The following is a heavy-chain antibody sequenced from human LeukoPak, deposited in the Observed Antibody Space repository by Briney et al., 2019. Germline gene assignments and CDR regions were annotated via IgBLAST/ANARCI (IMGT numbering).Heavy chain of an antibody. Sequence: SETLSLTCTVSGDSISRSRYYWGWIRQPPGKGLEWIGSIYYSGRTHYNPSLKSRVTISADTAKNQFSLKLASVTAADTSVYFCARVGYCTNGVCYNWFDPWGQGTLVTVSS. V-gene: IGHV4-39*01. D-gene: IGHD2-8*01. CDR1: GDSISRSRYY. CDR3: ARVGYCTNGVCYNWFDP. J-gene: IGHJ5*02. CDR2: IYYSGRT.